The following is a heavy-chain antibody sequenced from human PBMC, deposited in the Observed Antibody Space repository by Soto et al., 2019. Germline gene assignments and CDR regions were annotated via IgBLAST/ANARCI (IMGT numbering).Heavy chain of an antibody. V-gene: IGHV3-23*01. Sequence: EVQLLGSGGGSVQPGGSLRLSCAASGFTFSNYAMTWVRQAPGKGLEWVSTMSGTAGNTYYADSVKGRFTISRDNSKNTLYLQMNSLRAEDTAVYYCAKKYYFGSGSYVFYFDYWGQGTLVTVSS. CDR3: AKKYYFGSGSYVFYFDY. CDR1: GFTFSNYA. J-gene: IGHJ4*02. CDR2: MSGTAGNT. D-gene: IGHD3-10*01.